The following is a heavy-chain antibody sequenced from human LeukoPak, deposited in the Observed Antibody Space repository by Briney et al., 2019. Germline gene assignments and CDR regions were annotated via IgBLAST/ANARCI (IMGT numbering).Heavy chain of an antibody. CDR2: FDPEDGET. Sequence: GASVKVSCKVSGYILTELSMHWVRQAPGKGLEWMGGFDPEDGETLYAQKLQGRVTTTEDASTDTAYMELSSLSSEDTAMYYCVNEHSGWHAFDIWGQGTMVTVSS. CDR1: GYILTELS. J-gene: IGHJ3*02. CDR3: VNEHSGWHAFDI. D-gene: IGHD6-19*01. V-gene: IGHV1-24*01.